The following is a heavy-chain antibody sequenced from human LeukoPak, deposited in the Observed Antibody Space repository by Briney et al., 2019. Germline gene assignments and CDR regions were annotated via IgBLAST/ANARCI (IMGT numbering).Heavy chain of an antibody. CDR1: GFTFSSYA. J-gene: IGHJ4*02. V-gene: IGHV3-23*01. D-gene: IGHD4-17*01. CDR2: ISGSGGST. CDR3: ARVGYSDESIDY. Sequence: GGSLRLSCAASGFTFSSYAMSWVRQAPGKGLEWVSAISGSGGSTYYTDSVKGRFTISRDNSKNTLWLQMNSLRAEDTAVYYCARVGYSDESIDYWGQGTLVTVSS.